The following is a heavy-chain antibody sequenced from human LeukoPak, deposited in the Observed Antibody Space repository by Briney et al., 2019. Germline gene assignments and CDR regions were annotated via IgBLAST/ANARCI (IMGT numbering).Heavy chain of an antibody. D-gene: IGHD5-12*01. J-gene: IGHJ4*02. CDR3: AKDRESRYSAYDLGDN. CDR1: GFTFSSYA. V-gene: IGHV3-23*01. CDR2: ISGSGDTT. Sequence: GGSLRLSCAASGFTFSSYAMSWVRQAPGKGLEWVSAISGSGDTTYYTDSVKGRFSISRDNSKNTLYLQMNSLRAEDTAVYYCAKDRESRYSAYDLGDNWGQGTLVTVSS.